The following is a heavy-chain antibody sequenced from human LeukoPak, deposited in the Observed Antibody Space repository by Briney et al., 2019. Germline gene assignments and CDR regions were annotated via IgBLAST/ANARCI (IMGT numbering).Heavy chain of an antibody. CDR3: VREKYCTPTDCLHGRFYFNC. J-gene: IGHJ4*02. CDR2: ISYDGRNE. V-gene: IGHV3-30*03. Sequence: GGSLRLSCAASEFTFSSYSMNWVRQAPGKGLEWVAVISYDGRNENHAESVKGRFTISRDNSKNTLYLQMNTLRTEDTALYYCVREKYCTPTDCLHGRFYFNCWGQGTLVTVSS. CDR1: EFTFSSYS. D-gene: IGHD2-8*01.